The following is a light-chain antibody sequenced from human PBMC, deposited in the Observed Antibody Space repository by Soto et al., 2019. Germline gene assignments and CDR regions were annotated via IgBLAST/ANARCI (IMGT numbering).Light chain of an antibody. CDR1: SSDVGGYNY. Sequence: QSALTQPASVSGSPGQSITISCTGTSSDVGGYNYVSWYQQHPGKAPKLMIYDVSNRPSGVSNRFSGSKSGSTASLTISGLQAEDEADYYCSSYTSSSTRLVFGTGTKLTVL. CDR2: DVS. CDR3: SSYTSSSTRLV. J-gene: IGLJ1*01. V-gene: IGLV2-14*01.